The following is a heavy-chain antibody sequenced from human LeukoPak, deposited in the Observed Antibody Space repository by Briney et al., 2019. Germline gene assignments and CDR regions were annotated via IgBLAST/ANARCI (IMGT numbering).Heavy chain of an antibody. Sequence: TSETLSLTCAVSGGSISSYYWSWIRQPPGKGLEWIGYIYYSGSTNYNPSLKSRVTISVDTSKNQFSLKLSSVTAADTAVYYCARGLVGAGEGNWFDPWGQGTLVTVSS. CDR3: ARGLVGAGEGNWFDP. CDR2: IYYSGST. CDR1: GGSISSYY. J-gene: IGHJ5*02. V-gene: IGHV4-59*01. D-gene: IGHD1-26*01.